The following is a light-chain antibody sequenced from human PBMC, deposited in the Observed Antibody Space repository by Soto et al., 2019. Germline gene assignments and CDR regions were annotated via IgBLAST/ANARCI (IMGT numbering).Light chain of an antibody. J-gene: IGLJ1*01. V-gene: IGLV2-14*01. Sequence: QSALTQPASVSGSPGQSITISCTGTRSDIGGYNYVSWYQQHPGKAPKLIIYEVTNRPSGVSHRFSGSKSDDTASLTISGLQAEDEADYYCSSYRSTSTYVFGTGTKVTVL. CDR3: SSYRSTSTYV. CDR2: EVT. CDR1: RSDIGGYNY.